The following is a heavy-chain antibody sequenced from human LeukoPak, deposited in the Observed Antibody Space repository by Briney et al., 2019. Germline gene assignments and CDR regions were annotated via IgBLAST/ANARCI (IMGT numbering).Heavy chain of an antibody. CDR3: ARVGGGLTFWFDL. Sequence: GASVKVSCKASRYTFTDYYMHWVRQAPGQGLEWMGWINPNNGDTHHAQKFQGRITMTRDTSIRTAYMELSRLSSDDTAIYYCARVGGGLTFWFDLWGQGTLVTVSS. V-gene: IGHV1-2*02. CDR1: RYTFTDYY. D-gene: IGHD3-16*01. CDR2: INPNNGDT. J-gene: IGHJ5*02.